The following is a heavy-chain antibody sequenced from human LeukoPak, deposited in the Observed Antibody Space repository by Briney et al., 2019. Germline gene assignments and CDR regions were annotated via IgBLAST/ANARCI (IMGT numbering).Heavy chain of an antibody. CDR3: ARGPPFTLRGQHYYYYGMDV. D-gene: IGHD1-1*01. V-gene: IGHV1-8*01. Sequence: ASVKVSCKASGYTFTSYDINWVRQATGQGLEWMGWMNPNSGNTGYAQKFQGRVTMTRNTSISTAYTELSSLRSEDTAVYYCARGPPFTLRGQHYYYYGMDVWGQGTTVTVSS. J-gene: IGHJ6*02. CDR2: MNPNSGNT. CDR1: GYTFTSYD.